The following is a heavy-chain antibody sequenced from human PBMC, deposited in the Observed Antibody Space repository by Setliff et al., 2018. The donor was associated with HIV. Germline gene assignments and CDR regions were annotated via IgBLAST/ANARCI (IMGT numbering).Heavy chain of an antibody. CDR1: GGSISSGGYY. Sequence: ASETLSLTCSVSGGSISSGGYYWSWIRQHPGKGLEWIGYSYYSGSANYNPSLKGLVTISVDTSKNQFSLKLSSVTAADTAVYYCAIGGRGAFGDCYYMDVWGKGTRVTVSS. D-gene: IGHD3-10*01. CDR2: SYYSGSA. J-gene: IGHJ6*03. V-gene: IGHV4-31*01. CDR3: AIGGRGAFGDCYYMDV.